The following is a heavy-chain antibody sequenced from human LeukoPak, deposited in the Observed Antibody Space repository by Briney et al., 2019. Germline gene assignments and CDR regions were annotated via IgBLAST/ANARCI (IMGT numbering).Heavy chain of an antibody. CDR1: GYTLSELP. J-gene: IGHJ4*02. V-gene: IGHV1-24*01. Sequence: ASVKVSCKVSGYTLSELPMHWVRQTPGKGLEWMGGFNRKTRETLYAQNFLGRVTMTEDRSTDTAYMELHSLMPDDTAVYFCETANLDYDIFRSPAPTTKQNSYFTYWGQGTLVTVSS. CDR3: ETANLDYDIFRSPAPTTKQNSYFTY. D-gene: IGHD3-9*01. CDR2: FNRKTRET.